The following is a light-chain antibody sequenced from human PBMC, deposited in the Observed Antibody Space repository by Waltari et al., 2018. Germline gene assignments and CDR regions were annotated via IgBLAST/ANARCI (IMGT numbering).Light chain of an antibody. CDR1: SLRSYY. CDR3: HSRDASGVAGS. J-gene: IGLJ2*01. Sequence: SSELTQDPAVSVAMGQTGRITCQGDSLRSYYASWYQQRPGKAPLLVIYDKTNRPSGVPDRFSGSSSHNTGSLTITGAQAEDEASYYCHSRDASGVAGSFGGGTKLTVL. CDR2: DKT. V-gene: IGLV3-19*01.